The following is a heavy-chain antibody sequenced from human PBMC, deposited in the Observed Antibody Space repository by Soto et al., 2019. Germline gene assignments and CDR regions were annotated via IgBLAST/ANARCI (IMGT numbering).Heavy chain of an antibody. D-gene: IGHD7-27*01. Sequence: TLSLTCSISGGSLPSGGYYWSWVRQRAGEGPDWIGYVSFNENTYYNPSLQSRVTISVGPSTSLFSLRLSSVTAADAAIYYFAPQIPNSRWIECWSPGSSVTFSS. J-gene: IGHJ4*02. CDR2: VSFNENT. V-gene: IGHV4-31*03. CDR3: APQIPNSRWIEC. CDR1: GGSLPSGGYY.